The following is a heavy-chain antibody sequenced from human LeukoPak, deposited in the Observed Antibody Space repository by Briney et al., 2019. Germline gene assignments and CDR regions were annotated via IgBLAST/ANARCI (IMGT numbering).Heavy chain of an antibody. CDR1: GFTFSSYW. Sequence: GGSLRLSCAASGFTFSSYWMHWVRQAPGKGLVWVSRINSDGSSTSYADSVEGRFTISRDNAKNTLYLQMNSLRAEDTAVYYCARGGSDFWSGYYFHYYYYGMDVWGQGTTVTVSS. CDR2: INSDGSST. D-gene: IGHD3-3*01. V-gene: IGHV3-74*01. CDR3: ARGGSDFWSGYYFHYYYYGMDV. J-gene: IGHJ6*02.